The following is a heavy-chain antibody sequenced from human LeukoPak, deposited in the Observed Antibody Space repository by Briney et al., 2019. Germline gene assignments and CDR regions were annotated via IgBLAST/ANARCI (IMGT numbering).Heavy chain of an antibody. CDR1: ELTFRSNK. D-gene: IGHD3-10*01. Sequence: PGGSLGPSVEAPELTFRSNKMNWFGQPPGKGLGWVSSIISSSSYIYYADSVKGRFTISRDNSKNTLYLQMNSLRAEDTAVYYCARSKGFGSQRYYYYYYGMDVWGQGTTVTVSS. CDR3: ARSKGFGSQRYYYYYYGMDV. CDR2: IISSSSYI. V-gene: IGHV3-21*01. J-gene: IGHJ6*02.